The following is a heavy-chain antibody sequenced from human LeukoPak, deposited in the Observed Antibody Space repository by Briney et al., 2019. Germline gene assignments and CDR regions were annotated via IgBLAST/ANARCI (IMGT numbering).Heavy chain of an antibody. CDR1: GFTFSSYW. V-gene: IGHV3-23*01. D-gene: IGHD3-10*01. CDR3: AKDRQGFGFGEQLDYYYMDV. J-gene: IGHJ6*03. CDR2: ISGSGGST. Sequence: GGSLRLSCAASGFTFSSYWMSWVRQVPGKGLEWVSVISGSGGSTYYADSVKGRFTISRDNSKNTLYLQINSLRAEDTAVYYCAKDRQGFGFGEQLDYYYMDVWGKGTTVTVSS.